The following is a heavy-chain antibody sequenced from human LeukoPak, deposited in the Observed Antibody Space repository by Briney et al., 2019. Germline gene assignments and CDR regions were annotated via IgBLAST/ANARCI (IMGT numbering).Heavy chain of an antibody. D-gene: IGHD3-10*01. CDR3: ARRGRESFASFDF. V-gene: IGHV4-59*08. CDR2: IHYSGST. Sequence: SETLSLTCTVSGGSISNYYWSWIREPPGKGLEWIGYIHYSGSTNYNPSLKSRITMSVDTSTNQFSLKVISVTAADTAVYCCARRGRESFASFDFWGQGTLVTVSS. J-gene: IGHJ4*02. CDR1: GGSISNYY.